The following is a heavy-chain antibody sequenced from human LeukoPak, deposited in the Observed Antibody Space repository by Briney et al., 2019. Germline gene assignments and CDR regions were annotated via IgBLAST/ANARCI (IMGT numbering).Heavy chain of an antibody. CDR3: ARDGVTVVAGLAFDI. J-gene: IGHJ3*02. V-gene: IGHV4-59*01. D-gene: IGHD3-22*01. Sequence: SETLSLTCTVSGGSIGSYYWSWIRQPPGKGLEWIGYIYYSGSTNYNPSLKSRATISVDTSKNQFSLKLSSLTAADTAVYYCARDGVTVVAGLAFDIWGQGAMVSVSS. CDR1: GGSIGSYY. CDR2: IYYSGST.